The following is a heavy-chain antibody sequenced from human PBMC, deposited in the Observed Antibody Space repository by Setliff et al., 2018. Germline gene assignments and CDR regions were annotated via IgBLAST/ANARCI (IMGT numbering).Heavy chain of an antibody. V-gene: IGHV7-4-1*02. CDR3: ARASRFGTVVYKGDYYMDV. CDR2: INTNTGFP. D-gene: IGHD3-10*01. J-gene: IGHJ6*03. CDR1: GYTLNNYA. Sequence: ASVKVSCKASGYTLNNYAMNWVRQAPGQGLEWMGWINTNTGFPTYAQGFTGRFVFSLDTSVSTAYLQISSVKAEDTAVYYCARASRFGTVVYKGDYYMDVWGKGTTVTVSS.